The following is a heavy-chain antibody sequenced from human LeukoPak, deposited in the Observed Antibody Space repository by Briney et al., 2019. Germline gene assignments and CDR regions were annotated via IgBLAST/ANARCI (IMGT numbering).Heavy chain of an antibody. D-gene: IGHD6-19*01. CDR2: IDPSGGST. CDR1: GYTFTRYY. CDR3: ARDSLRTAIAMAGGNWFDP. J-gene: IGHJ5*02. Sequence: ASVKVSCKASGYTFTRYYMHWVRQGPGQGLEWMGIIDPSGGSTSYAEKFQGRVTMTRDTSTSTVYMELSSLRSEDTAVYYCARDSLRTAIAMAGGNWFDPWGQGTLVTVSS. V-gene: IGHV1-46*01.